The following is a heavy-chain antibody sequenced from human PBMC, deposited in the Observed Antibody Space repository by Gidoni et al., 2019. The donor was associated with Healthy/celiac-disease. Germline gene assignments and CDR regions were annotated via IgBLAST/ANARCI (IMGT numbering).Heavy chain of an antibody. CDR1: GFPFSSYG. D-gene: IGHD3-3*01. V-gene: IGHV3-33*01. J-gene: IGHJ6*02. Sequence: QVQLVESGGGVGQPGRSLRLSCAASGFPFSSYGMHWVRQAPGKGLEWVAVIWYDGSNKYYADSVKGRFTISRDNSKNTLYLQMNSLRAEDTAVYYCARGGKEWYYYYGMDVWGQGTTVTVSS. CDR3: ARGGKEWYYYYGMDV. CDR2: IWYDGSNK.